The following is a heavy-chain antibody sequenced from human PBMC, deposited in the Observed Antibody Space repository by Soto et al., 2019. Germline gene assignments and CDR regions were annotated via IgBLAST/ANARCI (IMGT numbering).Heavy chain of an antibody. D-gene: IGHD6-13*01. CDR1: GFTFSGSA. CDR2: IRSKANSYAT. CDR3: TRRLDIAAAGTSGYYFDY. Sequence: EVQLVESGGGLVQPGGSLKLSCAASGFTFSGSAMHWVRQASGKGLEWVGRIRSKANSYATAYAASVKGRFTISRDDSKNTAYLQMNSLKTEDTAVYYCTRRLDIAAAGTSGYYFDYWGQGTLVTVSS. J-gene: IGHJ4*02. V-gene: IGHV3-73*02.